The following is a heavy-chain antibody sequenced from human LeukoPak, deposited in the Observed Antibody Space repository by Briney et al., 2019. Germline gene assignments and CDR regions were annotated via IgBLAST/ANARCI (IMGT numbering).Heavy chain of an antibody. CDR3: ARHGPIRGSWFDP. CDR2: IYYSGST. J-gene: IGHJ5*02. CDR1: GGSISSYY. D-gene: IGHD3-10*01. Sequence: PSETLSLTCTVSGGSISSYYWSWIRQPPGKGLEWIGYIYYSGSTNYNPSLKSRVTISVDTSKNQFSLKLSSVTAADTAVYYCARHGPIRGSWFDPWGQGTQVTVSS. V-gene: IGHV4-59*01.